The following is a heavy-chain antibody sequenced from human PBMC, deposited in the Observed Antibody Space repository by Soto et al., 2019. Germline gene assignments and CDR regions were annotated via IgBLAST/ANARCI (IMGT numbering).Heavy chain of an antibody. D-gene: IGHD5-18*01. V-gene: IGHV3-13*01. CDR2: IGTAGDT. Sequence: GGSLRLSCAASGFTFSSYDMHWVRQATGKGLGWVSAIGTAGDTYYPGSVKGRFTISRENAKNSLYLQMNSLRAEDTAVYYCARSAGGYPLYYYYGMDVWGQGTTVTVSS. CDR3: ARSAGGYPLYYYYGMDV. CDR1: GFTFSSYD. J-gene: IGHJ6*02.